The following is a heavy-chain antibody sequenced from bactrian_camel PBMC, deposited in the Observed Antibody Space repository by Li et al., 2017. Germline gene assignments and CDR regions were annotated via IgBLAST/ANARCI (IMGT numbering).Heavy chain of an antibody. CDR1: LNPTSRYC. CDR3: AAGTMYTDSEAGLRGYEWSY. D-gene: IGHD4*01. CDR2: IYTGDHST. Sequence: HVQLVGSGGGLVQPGGSLRLSCATSLNPTSRYCLGWIRQVPGKEREGVALIYTGDHSTYYLDSVKGRFTISLDAAKNTLYLQMNNLRPEDTAKYYCAAGTMYTDSEAGLRGYEWSYWGQGTQVTVS. V-gene: IGHV3S1*01. J-gene: IGHJ4*01.